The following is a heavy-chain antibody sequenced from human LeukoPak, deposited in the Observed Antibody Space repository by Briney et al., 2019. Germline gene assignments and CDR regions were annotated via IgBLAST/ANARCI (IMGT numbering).Heavy chain of an antibody. CDR2: IKEDGSEK. J-gene: IGHJ4*02. D-gene: IGHD3-22*01. Sequence: GSLRLSCAASGFTFSSHWMSWVRQAPGKGLEWVANIKEDGSEKYYVDSVKGRFTISRDNAKNSLYLQMNSLRAEDTAVYYCARATYYYDSSGYYYFDYWGQGTLVTVSS. CDR1: GFTFSSHW. V-gene: IGHV3-7*01. CDR3: ARATYYYDSSGYYYFDY.